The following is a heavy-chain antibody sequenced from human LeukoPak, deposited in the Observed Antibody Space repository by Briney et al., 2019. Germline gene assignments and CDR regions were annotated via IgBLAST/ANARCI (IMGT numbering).Heavy chain of an antibody. D-gene: IGHD6-13*01. CDR3: ARGHSSSWLGGWFDP. J-gene: IGHJ5*02. Sequence: GGSLRLSCAASGFTVSSNYMSWVRQAPGKGLEWVSVIYSGGSTYYADSVKGRFTISRDNSKNTLYLQMNSLRAEDTAVYYCARGHSSSWLGGWFDPWGQGTLVTVSS. CDR2: IYSGGST. V-gene: IGHV3-53*01. CDR1: GFTVSSNY.